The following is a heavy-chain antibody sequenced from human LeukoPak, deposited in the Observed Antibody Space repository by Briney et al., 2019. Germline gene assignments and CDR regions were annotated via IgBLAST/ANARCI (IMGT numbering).Heavy chain of an antibody. V-gene: IGHV1-69*13. Sequence: ASVKVSCKASGGTFSSYSISWVRQAPGQGLEWMGGIIPIFGTANYAQKFQGRVTITADESTSTAYMELSSLRSEDTAVYYCARDRPLGVYDYWGQGTLVTVSS. CDR2: IIPIFGTA. D-gene: IGHD5/OR15-5a*01. J-gene: IGHJ4*02. CDR1: GGTFSSYS. CDR3: ARDRPLGVYDY.